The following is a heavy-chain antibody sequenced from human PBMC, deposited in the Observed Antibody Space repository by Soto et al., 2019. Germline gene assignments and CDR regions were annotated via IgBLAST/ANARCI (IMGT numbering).Heavy chain of an antibody. CDR2: VSGSGGST. CDR1: GFTFSSYA. V-gene: IGHV3-23*01. Sequence: GSLRLSCAASGFTFSSYAMSWVRQAPGKGLEWVSAVSGSGGSTYYADSVKGRFTISRDNTKNTLYLQMNSLRAEDTAVYYCAKDQVAARWFDPWGQGTLVTVSS. CDR3: AKDQVAARWFDP. D-gene: IGHD6-6*01. J-gene: IGHJ5*02.